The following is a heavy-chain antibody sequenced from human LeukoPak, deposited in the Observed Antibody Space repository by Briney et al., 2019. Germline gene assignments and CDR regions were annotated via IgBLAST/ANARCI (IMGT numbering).Heavy chain of an antibody. J-gene: IGHJ4*02. D-gene: IGHD2-15*01. V-gene: IGHV3-23*01. Sequence: GSLRLSCAASGFTFSTYAMSWVRQAPGKGLEWVSTFSGSVCSPHYADSVKGRFTISRDKSTNTRYLQMNSLGAEDTAVYCCAKSGLNRFDYWGQGTLVTVSS. CDR1: GFTFSTYA. CDR2: FSGSVCSP. CDR3: AKSGLNRFDY.